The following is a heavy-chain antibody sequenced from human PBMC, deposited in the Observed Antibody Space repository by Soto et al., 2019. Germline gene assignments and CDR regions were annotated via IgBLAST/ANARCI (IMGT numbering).Heavy chain of an antibody. J-gene: IGHJ6*02. CDR1: GGSISSYY. CDR2: VHYSGST. Sequence: SETLSLTCTVSGGSISSYYWSWMRQPPGKGLEYIGYVHYSGSTNYNPSLESRVTMSVDTSKNQFSLKLTSVTAADTAVYYCVRQSLYYGVDVWGRGTTVTVSS. V-gene: IGHV4-59*08. CDR3: VRQSLYYGVDV. D-gene: IGHD2-2*02.